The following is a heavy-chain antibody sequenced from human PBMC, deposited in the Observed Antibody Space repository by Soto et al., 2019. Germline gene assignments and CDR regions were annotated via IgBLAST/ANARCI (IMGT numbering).Heavy chain of an antibody. CDR3: AKVYYYDSRGYYENYYAMEV. CDR1: GFTLSGFA. V-gene: IGHV3-30*18. Sequence: PGGSLRLSCDASGFTLSGFAMHWVRQAPGQGLEWVAVISNDGTNQYYSESVKGRFTISRDNSKNTLYLQMNNLRAEDTAVYYCAKVYYYDSRGYYENYYAMEVWGQGTTLTVSS. CDR2: ISNDGTNQ. D-gene: IGHD3-22*01. J-gene: IGHJ6*02.